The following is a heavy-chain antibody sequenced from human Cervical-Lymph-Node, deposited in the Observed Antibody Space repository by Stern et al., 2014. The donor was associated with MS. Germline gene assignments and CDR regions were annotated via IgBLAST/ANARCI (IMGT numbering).Heavy chain of an antibody. V-gene: IGHV1-18*01. CDR2: SSADNGNT. D-gene: IGHD2-15*01. J-gene: IGHJ3*02. CDR3: ARCLLGSENAFDI. CDR1: GYTFTSYG. Sequence: VQLVESGAEVKKPGASVKVSCKASGYTFTSYGISWVRQAPGQGLERMGWSSADNGNTIYAQNLQGRVTMATDTSTSTAYMELRSLRSDDTAVYYCARCLLGSENAFDIWGQGTMVTVSS.